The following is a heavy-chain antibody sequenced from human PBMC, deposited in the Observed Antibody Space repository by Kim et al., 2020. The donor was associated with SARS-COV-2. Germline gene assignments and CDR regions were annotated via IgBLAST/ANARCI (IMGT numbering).Heavy chain of an antibody. CDR2: INHSGST. CDR1: GGSFSGYY. CDR3: ARGRFSYYDFWSGYYFEY. Sequence: SETLSLTCAVYGGSFSGYYWSWIRQPPGKGLEWIGEINHSGSTNYNPSLKSRVTISVDTSKNQFSLKLSSVTAADTAVYYCARGRFSYYDFWSGYYFEYWGQGTLVTVSS. V-gene: IGHV4-34*01. D-gene: IGHD3-3*01. J-gene: IGHJ4*02.